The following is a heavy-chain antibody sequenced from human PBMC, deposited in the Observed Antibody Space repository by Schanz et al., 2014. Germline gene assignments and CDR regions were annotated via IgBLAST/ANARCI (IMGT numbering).Heavy chain of an antibody. CDR3: ARLGTGMAVAGSGIDSDNYGRDV. CDR1: GYNITSND. CDR2: MNPNSGNT. Sequence: QVQLVQSGAEVKKPGASVKVSCKASGYNITSNDVTWARQATGQGLEWMGWMNPNSGNTGYAQKFQGRVTMTRNTSISTAYMELSSLRSEDTAVYYCARLGTGMAVAGSGIDSDNYGRDVWGGGTTVTVSS. V-gene: IGHV1-8*01. D-gene: IGHD6-19*01. J-gene: IGHJ6*04.